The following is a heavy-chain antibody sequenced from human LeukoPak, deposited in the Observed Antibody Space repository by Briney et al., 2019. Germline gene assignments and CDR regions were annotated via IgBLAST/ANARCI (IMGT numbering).Heavy chain of an antibody. CDR3: AKLPTIFGVADSFDI. Sequence: GGSLRLSCEATGITFSSYDMTWVRQAPGKGLEWISAISDRGKTDYAESVKGRFTIPRDNSKNTLYLQLTSLRDEDTAIYYCAKLPTIFGVADSFDIWGQGTLVTVSS. CDR1: GITFSSYD. CDR2: ISDRGKT. V-gene: IGHV3-23*01. J-gene: IGHJ3*02. D-gene: IGHD3-3*01.